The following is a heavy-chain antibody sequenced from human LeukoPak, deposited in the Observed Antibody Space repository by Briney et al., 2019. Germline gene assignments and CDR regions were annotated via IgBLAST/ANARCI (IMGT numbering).Heavy chain of an antibody. D-gene: IGHD1-1*01. CDR1: GGSISSYY. CDR2: IYYSGST. Sequence: PSETLSLTCTVSGGSISSYYWSWIRQPPGKGLDWIGSIYYSGSTNYNPSLKSRVSISIDTSKSQFSLKVSSVTAADTAVYYCARHGTTGTNLNWFDPWGQGTLVTVSS. CDR3: ARHGTTGTNLNWFDP. J-gene: IGHJ5*02. V-gene: IGHV4-59*01.